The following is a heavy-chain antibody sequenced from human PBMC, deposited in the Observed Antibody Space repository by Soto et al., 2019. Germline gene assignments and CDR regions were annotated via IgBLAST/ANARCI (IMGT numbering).Heavy chain of an antibody. CDR1: GGSISSYY. D-gene: IGHD1-1*01. V-gene: IGHV4-59*08. Sequence: PSETLSLTCTVSGGSISSYYWSWIRQPPGKGLEWIGYIYYSGSTNYNPSLKSRVTISVDTSKNQFSLKLSSVTAADTAVYYCARHPRANRYNWNDGPGGYYYYYMDVWGKGTTVTVSS. CDR3: ARHPRANRYNWNDGPGGYYYYYMDV. J-gene: IGHJ6*03. CDR2: IYYSGST.